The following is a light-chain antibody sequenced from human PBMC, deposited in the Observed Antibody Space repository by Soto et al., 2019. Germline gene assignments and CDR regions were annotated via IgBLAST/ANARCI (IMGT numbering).Light chain of an antibody. V-gene: IGKV3-15*01. J-gene: IGKJ1*01. CDR2: RAS. CDR3: LQYHNLWA. CDR1: QNIYSN. Sequence: ILMTQSPASLSVSPGERATLSCRASQNIYSNIAWYQQRPGQAPRRLIYRASTRATGVPARFSGSGSGTEFTLTISSLQSEDFTVYSCLQYHNLWAFGQGTKVEIK.